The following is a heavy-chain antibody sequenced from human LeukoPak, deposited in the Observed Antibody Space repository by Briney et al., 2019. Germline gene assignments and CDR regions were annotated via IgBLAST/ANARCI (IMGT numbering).Heavy chain of an antibody. Sequence: SETLSLTCTVAAYSISSGYYGGWMRQPPGKGLEWIGSIYHSASTNYNPSLKSRVTISVDTSKNQSSLKLSSVTAAHTSVYYCARNILWFGKYYYSIDVWGKGTMVTISS. D-gene: IGHD3-10*01. CDR1: AYSISSGYY. V-gene: IGHV4-38-2*02. CDR3: ARNILWFGKYYYSIDV. J-gene: IGHJ6*03. CDR2: IYHSAST.